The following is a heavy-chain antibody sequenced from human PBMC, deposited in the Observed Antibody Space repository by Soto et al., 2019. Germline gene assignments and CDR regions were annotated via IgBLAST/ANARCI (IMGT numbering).Heavy chain of an antibody. D-gene: IGHD4-4*01. CDR2: IIPLFGTS. CDR3: ARDNPTVTNNYYYHYYGMDV. CDR1: GGTFSTYG. V-gene: IGHV1-69*13. J-gene: IGHJ6*02. Sequence: SVKVSCKASGGTFSTYGVNWVRQAPGQGLEWMGGIIPLFGTSIYAQKFQGRVTITADESSSKAYMELSSLRSDDTAVYYCARDNPTVTNNYYYHYYGMDVWGQGTTVTVSS.